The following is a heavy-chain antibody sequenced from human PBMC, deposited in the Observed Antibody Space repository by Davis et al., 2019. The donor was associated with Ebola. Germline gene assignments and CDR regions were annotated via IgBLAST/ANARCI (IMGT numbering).Heavy chain of an antibody. V-gene: IGHV1-69*04. CDR1: AGTFSSYA. CDR2: IITILGTA. J-gene: IGHJ6*02. Sequence: SVKVSCKASAGTFSSYAISWVRQAPGQGLEWMGRIITILGTANYAQKFQGRVTITADKSTSTAYMELSSLRSEDTAVYYCARGECAGDCGFRAYYYYGMDVWGQGTTVTVSS. CDR3: ARGECAGDCGFRAYYYYGMDV. D-gene: IGHD2-21*02.